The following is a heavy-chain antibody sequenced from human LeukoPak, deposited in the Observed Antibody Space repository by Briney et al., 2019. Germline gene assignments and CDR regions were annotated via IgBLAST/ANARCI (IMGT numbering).Heavy chain of an antibody. V-gene: IGHV1-46*01. CDR2: INPSGGST. CDR1: GYIFSNYY. CDR3: AIGDYYMDV. Sequence: AAVKVSCKASGYIFSNYYIHWVRQAPGQGLEWMGMINPSGGSTSYAQKFQGRVTMTRDMSTSTVYMELSSLRSEDTAVYYCAIGDYYMDVWGKGTTVTVSS. J-gene: IGHJ6*03.